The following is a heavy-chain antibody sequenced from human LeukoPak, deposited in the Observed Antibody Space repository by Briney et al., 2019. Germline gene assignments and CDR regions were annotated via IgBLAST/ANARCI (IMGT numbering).Heavy chain of an antibody. CDR3: AKEALWSLRNYYYYYMDV. CDR1: GFTFSDYY. CDR2: ISSSGSTI. D-gene: IGHD3-10*01. J-gene: IGHJ6*03. V-gene: IGHV3-11*04. Sequence: GGSLRLSCAASGFTFSDYYMSWIRQAPGKGLEWVSYISSSGSTIYYADSVKGRFTISRDNAKNTLYLQMNSLRAEDTAVYYCAKEALWSLRNYYYYYMDVWGNGTTVTVSS.